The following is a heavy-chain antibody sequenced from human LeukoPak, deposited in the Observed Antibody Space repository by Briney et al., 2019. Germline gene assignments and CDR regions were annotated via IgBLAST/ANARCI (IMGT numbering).Heavy chain of an antibody. V-gene: IGHV1-18*01. Sequence: ASVKVSCKASGYTFTSYGISWVRQVPGQGLEWMGWISAYNGNTNYAQKLQGRVTMTTDTSTSTAYMELRSLRSDDTAVYYCARDRYYDILTGSLRPYGMDVWGQGTTVTVSS. CDR2: ISAYNGNT. CDR1: GYTFTSYG. CDR3: ARDRYYDILTGSLRPYGMDV. D-gene: IGHD3-9*01. J-gene: IGHJ6*02.